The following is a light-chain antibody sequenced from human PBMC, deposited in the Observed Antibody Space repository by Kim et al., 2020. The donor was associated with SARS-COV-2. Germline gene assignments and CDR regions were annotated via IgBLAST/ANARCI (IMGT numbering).Light chain of an antibody. V-gene: IGKV1-6*01. J-gene: IGKJ1*01. CDR3: LQDYRYPRT. CDR1: EGIRND. CDR2: STS. Sequence: ASVGDRVTITCRASEGIRNDLSWYQQTPGKAPKLLIYSTSRLQDGVPSRFSGSGSGTDFTLTISSLQPEDFALYFCLQDYRYPRTFGQGTKVDIK.